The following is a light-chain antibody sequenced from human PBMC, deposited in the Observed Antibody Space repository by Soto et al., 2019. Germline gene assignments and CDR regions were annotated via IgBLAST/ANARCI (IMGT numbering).Light chain of an antibody. CDR2: AAS. CDR3: QQYHIWPLT. CDR1: QSVSSN. V-gene: IGKV3-15*01. J-gene: IGKJ4*01. Sequence: EIVMTQSPATLSASPGERATLSCWASQSVSSNLAWYQQGPGQAPRLLIYAASTRATGIPARFSGTGSGTEFTLTISSLQSEDSAVYFCQQYHIWPLTFGGGTKVDIK.